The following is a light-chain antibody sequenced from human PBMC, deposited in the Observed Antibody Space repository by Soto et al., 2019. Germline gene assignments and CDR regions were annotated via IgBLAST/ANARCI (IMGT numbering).Light chain of an antibody. V-gene: IGLV1-44*01. Sequence: QTVVTQPPSASGTPGQRVTISCSGSISNIGTNDVNWYQQLPGTAPKLLMHSNNRRPSGVPDRFSGSRSGTSASLAISGLQSEDEADYYCAAWDDSLNAVGFGGGTKLTVL. CDR1: ISNIGTND. CDR3: AAWDDSLNAVG. CDR2: SNN. J-gene: IGLJ2*01.